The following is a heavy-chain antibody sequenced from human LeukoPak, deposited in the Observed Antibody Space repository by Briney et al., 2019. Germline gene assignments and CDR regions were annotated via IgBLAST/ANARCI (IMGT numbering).Heavy chain of an antibody. CDR3: ARETAMVTRYFDY. CDR1: GYTFTSYY. Sequence: ASVKVSCKPSGYTFTSYYMHWVRQAPGQGLEWMGIINPSGGSTSYAQKFQGRVTMTRDMSTSTVYMELSSLRSEDTAVYYCARETAMVTRYFDYWGQGTLVTVSS. J-gene: IGHJ4*02. D-gene: IGHD5-18*01. CDR2: INPSGGST. V-gene: IGHV1-46*01.